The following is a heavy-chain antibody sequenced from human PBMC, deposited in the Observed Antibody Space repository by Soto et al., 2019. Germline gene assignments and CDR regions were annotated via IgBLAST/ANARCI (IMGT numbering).Heavy chain of an antibody. CDR2: IYPVDSDT. CDR1: GYSFTSYW. D-gene: IGHD3-10*01. V-gene: IGHV5-51*03. Sequence: EVQLVQSGAEVKKPGESLKISCKGSGYSFTSYWIGWVRQMPGKGLEWMGIIYPVDSDTRYSPSFQGQVTISADKSISTAYLQWSSLKASDTAMYYCARLPPNYYGSGSYADFWGQGTLLTVSS. CDR3: ARLPPNYYGSGSYADF. J-gene: IGHJ4*02.